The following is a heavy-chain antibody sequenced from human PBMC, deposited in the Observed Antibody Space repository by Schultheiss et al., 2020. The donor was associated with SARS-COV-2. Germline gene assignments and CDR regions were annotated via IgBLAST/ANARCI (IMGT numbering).Heavy chain of an antibody. V-gene: IGHV4-34*01. CDR3: ARALVPAAQNWFDP. CDR2: IYYSGST. D-gene: IGHD2-2*01. Sequence: SETLSITCAVYGGSFSGYYWSWIRQPPGKGLEWIGYIYYSGSTYYNPSLKSRVTISVDTSKNHFSLMLSSVTAADTAVYYCARALVPAAQNWFDPWGQGTLVTVSS. CDR1: GGSFSGYY. J-gene: IGHJ5*02.